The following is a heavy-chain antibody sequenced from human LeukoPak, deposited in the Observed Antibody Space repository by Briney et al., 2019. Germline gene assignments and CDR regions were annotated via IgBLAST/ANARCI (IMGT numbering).Heavy chain of an antibody. CDR3: ARDRVSVYSSSFPNWFDP. D-gene: IGHD6-6*01. Sequence: GGSLRLSCAASGFTFSSYSMNWVRQAPGKGLEWVSSISSSSSYIYYADSVKGRFTISRDNAKNSLYLQMNSLRAEDTAVYYCARDRVSVYSSSFPNWFDPWGQGTPVTVSS. CDR1: GFTFSSYS. V-gene: IGHV3-21*01. CDR2: ISSSSSYI. J-gene: IGHJ5*02.